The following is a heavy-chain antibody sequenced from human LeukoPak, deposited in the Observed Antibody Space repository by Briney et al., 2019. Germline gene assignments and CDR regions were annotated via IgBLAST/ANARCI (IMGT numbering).Heavy chain of an antibody. D-gene: IGHD5-24*01. CDR2: INSDGSST. J-gene: IGHJ5*02. Sequence: GGSLRLSCEASGFIFSSFWMHWVRQVPGKGLVWVSRINSDGSSTSYADSVKGRFTISRDNAKNTLYLKMNSLRAEDTAVYYCTRDPGYNSWGGLFDPWGQGTLVTVSS. CDR1: GFIFSSFW. V-gene: IGHV3-74*01. CDR3: TRDPGYNSWGGLFDP.